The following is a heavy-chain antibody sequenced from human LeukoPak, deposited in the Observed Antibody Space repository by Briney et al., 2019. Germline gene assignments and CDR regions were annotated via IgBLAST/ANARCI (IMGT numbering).Heavy chain of an antibody. V-gene: IGHV1-2*02. CDR3: ARERASAKPCYWFDP. Sequence: ASVKVSFKASGSTFTVCYMHWVRQAPGQGLEWMGWIKPDSGGTNYAQKFKGRVTMTRDTSITTAYMELRSLRSDDTAIYYCARERASAKPCYWFDPWGQGSLVTVSS. CDR2: IKPDSGGT. CDR1: GSTFTVCY. J-gene: IGHJ5*02. D-gene: IGHD3-10*01.